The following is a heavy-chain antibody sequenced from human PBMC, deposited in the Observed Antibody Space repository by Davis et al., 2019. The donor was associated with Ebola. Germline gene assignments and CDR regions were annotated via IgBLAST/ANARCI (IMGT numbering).Heavy chain of an antibody. J-gene: IGHJ5*02. D-gene: IGHD2-2*01. CDR1: GYTFTSYG. CDR2: ISAYNGNT. V-gene: IGHV1-18*01. Sequence: ASVKVSCKASGYTFTSYGISWVRQAPGQGLEWMGWISAYNGNTNYAQKLQGRVTMTTDTSTSTAYMELRSLRSDDTAVYYCARDRGLYCSSTSCYEGINWFDPWGQGTLDTVSS. CDR3: ARDRGLYCSSTSCYEGINWFDP.